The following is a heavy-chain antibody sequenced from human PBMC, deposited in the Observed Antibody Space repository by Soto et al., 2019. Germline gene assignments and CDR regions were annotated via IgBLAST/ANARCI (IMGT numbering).Heavy chain of an antibody. D-gene: IGHD1-26*01. CDR3: ARLPGGVGATVGGRYVDY. V-gene: IGHV4-39*01. CDR1: GGSISSSSYY. CDR2: IYYSGST. Sequence: QLQLQESGPGLVKPSETLSLTCTVSGGSISSSSYYWGWIRQPPGKGLEWIGSIYYSGSTYYNPCLTSGVTISVGTSKIECHLKLSSVTAADTAVYYSARLPGGVGATVGGRYVDYWGQGPLVTVSS. J-gene: IGHJ4*02.